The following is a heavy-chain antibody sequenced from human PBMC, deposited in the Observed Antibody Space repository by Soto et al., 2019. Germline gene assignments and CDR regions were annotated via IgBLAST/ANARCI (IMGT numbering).Heavy chain of an antibody. CDR3: GRVIRAFHWDYARDI. J-gene: IGHJ3*02. CDR2: IWNDGINK. Sequence: QVQLVESGGGVVQPGRSLRLSCEASGFSFSAYGMHWVRQAPGKGMEWVAVIWNDGINKYYADSVKGRFTIASDNAKKTLCLAMNSLRAEETSVYCWGRVIRAFHWDYARDIWGQGAMVSVSS. V-gene: IGHV3-33*01. CDR1: GFSFSAYG. D-gene: IGHD3-9*01.